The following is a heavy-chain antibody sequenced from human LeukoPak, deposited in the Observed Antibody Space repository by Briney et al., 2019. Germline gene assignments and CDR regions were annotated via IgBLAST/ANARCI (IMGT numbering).Heavy chain of an antibody. CDR2: MFHSGST. D-gene: IGHD3-22*01. Sequence: SETLSLTCTVSGGSISSDDHYWSWIRQPPGKGLEWTGYMFHSGSTYYNPSLKSRVTISMDTSKNQFSLKLTSVTAADTAVYYCARGCVDDSSVYFDYWGQGPLVTVSS. CDR1: GGSISSDDHY. J-gene: IGHJ4*02. CDR3: ARGCVDDSSVYFDY. V-gene: IGHV4-30-4*01.